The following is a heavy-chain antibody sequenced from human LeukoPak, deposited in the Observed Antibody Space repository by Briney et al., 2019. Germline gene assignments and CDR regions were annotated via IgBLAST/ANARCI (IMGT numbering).Heavy chain of an antibody. CDR2: INPNSGGT. V-gene: IGHV1-2*06. CDR1: GYTFTGYY. CDR3: ARSSNWNPSFDY. J-gene: IGHJ4*02. Sequence: ASVKVSCKASGYTFTGYYMHWVRQAPGQGLEWMGRINPNSGGTNYAQKFQGRVTMTRDTSISTAYMELSRLRSDDTAVYYCARSSNWNPSFDYWGQGTLVTVSS. D-gene: IGHD1-20*01.